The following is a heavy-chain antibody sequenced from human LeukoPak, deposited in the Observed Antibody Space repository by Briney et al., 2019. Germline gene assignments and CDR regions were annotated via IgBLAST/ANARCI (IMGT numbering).Heavy chain of an antibody. V-gene: IGHV3-23*01. CDR2: IYGGVSGTT. J-gene: IGHJ4*02. CDR3: AKGGWGSYFGY. D-gene: IGHD2-15*01. CDR1: GFTFSSYA. Sequence: PGGSLRLSCAASGFTFSSYAMHWVRQAPGKGLEWVSGIYGGVSGTTFYADSVQGRFTISRDNSKNTLYLQMNSLRAEDTAVYYCAKGGWGSYFGYWGQGTLVTVSS.